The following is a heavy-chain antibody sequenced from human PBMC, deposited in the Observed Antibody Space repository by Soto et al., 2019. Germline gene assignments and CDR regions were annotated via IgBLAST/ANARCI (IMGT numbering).Heavy chain of an antibody. CDR3: ARDRKYYFDY. CDR1: GFTFSSYA. V-gene: IGHV3-30-3*01. Sequence: QVQLVEAGGGVVQPGRSLRLSCAASGFTFSSYAMHWVRQAPGKGLEWVAFISSDVTNTYYADSVKGRFTISRDNSKNTVYLQMTSLRVEYTAVYYCARDRKYYFDYWGQGTLVTVSS. J-gene: IGHJ4*02. CDR2: ISSDVTNT.